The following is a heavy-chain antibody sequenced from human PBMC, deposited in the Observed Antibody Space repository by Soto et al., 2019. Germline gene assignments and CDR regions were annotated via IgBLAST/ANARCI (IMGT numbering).Heavy chain of an antibody. Sequence: LSLTCAVSGGSISSSNWWSWVRQPPGKGLEWIGEIYHSGSTNYNPSLKSRVTISVDKSKNQFSLKLSSVTAADTAVYYCARAGGGTDYYYYGMDVWGQGTTVTVSS. CDR3: ARAGGGTDYYYYGMDV. CDR2: IYHSGST. J-gene: IGHJ6*02. V-gene: IGHV4-4*02. D-gene: IGHD2-15*01. CDR1: GGSISSSNW.